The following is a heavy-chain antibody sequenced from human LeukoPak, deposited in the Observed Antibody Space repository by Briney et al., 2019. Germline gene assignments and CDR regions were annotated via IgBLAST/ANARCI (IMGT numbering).Heavy chain of an antibody. CDR2: IYSSGST. Sequence: SETLSLTCTVSGESISIYYWSWIRQPPGKGLEYIGFIYSSGSTNYNPSLKSRVTISVDTSKNQVSLKMSSVTAADTALYYCARLLTYCGGDCYSFDYWGLGTRVTVSS. D-gene: IGHD2-21*02. V-gene: IGHV4-59*08. J-gene: IGHJ4*02. CDR3: ARLLTYCGGDCYSFDY. CDR1: GESISIYY.